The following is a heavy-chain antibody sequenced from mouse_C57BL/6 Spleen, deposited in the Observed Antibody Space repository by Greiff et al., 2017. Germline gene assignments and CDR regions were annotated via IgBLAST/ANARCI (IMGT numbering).Heavy chain of an antibody. J-gene: IGHJ4*01. Sequence: VQLQQSGAELVRPGSSVKMSCKTSGYTFTSYGINWVKQRPGQGLEWIGYIYSGNGYTEYNEKFKGKATLTSDTSSSTAYMQLSSLTSEDSAIYCCARFYDGYSGAMDYWGQGTSVTVSS. D-gene: IGHD2-3*01. CDR3: ARFYDGYSGAMDY. CDR1: GYTFTSYG. V-gene: IGHV1-58*01. CDR2: IYSGNGYT.